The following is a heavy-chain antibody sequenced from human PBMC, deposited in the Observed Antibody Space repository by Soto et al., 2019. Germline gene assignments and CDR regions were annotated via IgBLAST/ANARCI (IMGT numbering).Heavy chain of an antibody. CDR1: GYSFTTYG. D-gene: IGHD3-10*01. J-gene: IGHJ6*02. Sequence: QVQLVQSRGEVKKPGASVKVSCKTSGYSFTTYGISWVRQAPGQGLEWMGWISGYNGNTKYAQKLKGRLTMTTDTCTSTSYMELRSLTSDDTPVNQYTREGSAPYYYYGMDVWGQGSTVTVSS. CDR3: TREGSAPYYYYGMDV. CDR2: ISGYNGNT. V-gene: IGHV1-18*01.